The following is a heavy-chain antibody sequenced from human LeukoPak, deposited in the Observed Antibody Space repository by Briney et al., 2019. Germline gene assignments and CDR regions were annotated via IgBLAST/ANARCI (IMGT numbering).Heavy chain of an antibody. J-gene: IGHJ4*02. D-gene: IGHD3-22*01. CDR2: ISYDGSNK. CDR1: GFTFSSYG. Sequence: QSGGSLRLSCAASGFTFSSYGMHWVRQAPGKGLEWVAVISYDGSNKHYADSVKGRFTISRDNSKNTLYLQMNSLRAEDTAVYYCARDRGYDSSVSDYWGQGTLVTVSP. CDR3: ARDRGYDSSVSDY. V-gene: IGHV3-30*03.